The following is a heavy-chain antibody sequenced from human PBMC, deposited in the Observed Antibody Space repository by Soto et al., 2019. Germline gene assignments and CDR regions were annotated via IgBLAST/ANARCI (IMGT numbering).Heavy chain of an antibody. D-gene: IGHD2-15*01. CDR1: GFTFSGSA. V-gene: IGHV3-73*01. CDR2: IRSKANSYAT. CDR3: TRLSVEASGSRYYYYYGMDV. Sequence: PGGSLRLSCAASGFTFSGSAMHWVRQASGKGLEWVGRIRSKANSYATAYAASVKGRFTISRDDSKNTAYLQMNSLKTEDTAVYYCTRLSVEASGSRYYYYYGMDVWGQGTTVTVSS. J-gene: IGHJ6*02.